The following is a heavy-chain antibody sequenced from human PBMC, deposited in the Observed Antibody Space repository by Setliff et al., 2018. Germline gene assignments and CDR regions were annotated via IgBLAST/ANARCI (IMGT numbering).Heavy chain of an antibody. CDR3: AISSLSICSGGTCPNAFDV. J-gene: IGHJ3*01. Sequence: ASVKVSCKASGYILNSYGVSWVRQAPGQGLEWMGWISSYNNDVTNYLQRFQGRVTMTTDTSTSAAYMELRSLRSDDTAVYYCAISSLSICSGGTCPNAFDVWGQATMVTVSS. V-gene: IGHV1-18*01. D-gene: IGHD2-15*01. CDR1: GYILNSYG. CDR2: ISSYNNDVT.